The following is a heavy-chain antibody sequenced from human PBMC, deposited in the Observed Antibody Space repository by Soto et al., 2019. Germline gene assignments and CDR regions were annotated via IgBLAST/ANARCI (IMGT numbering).Heavy chain of an antibody. CDR1: GFTFTSSA. CDR2: IVVGSGNT. J-gene: IGHJ6*02. CDR3: AAHYYDSSGYHYYYYGMDV. Sequence: QMQLVQSGPEVKKPGTSVKVSCKASGFTFTSSAMQWVRQARGQRLEWIGWIVVGSGNTNYAQKFQERVTITRDMSTSPAYMELSSLRSEDTAVYYCAAHYYDSSGYHYYYYGMDVWGQGTTVTVAS. D-gene: IGHD3-22*01. V-gene: IGHV1-58*02.